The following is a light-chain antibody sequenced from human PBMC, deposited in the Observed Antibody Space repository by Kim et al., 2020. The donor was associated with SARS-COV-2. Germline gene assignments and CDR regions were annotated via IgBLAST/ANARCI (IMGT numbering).Light chain of an antibody. CDR1: SSDVGRYNY. CDR3: TSYTRSDTWV. Sequence: QSITVSCSGTSSDVGRYNYVSWYQQHPGKVPKLLIYEVNKRPSGASDRFSGSKSGNTASLAISGLQAEDEADYYCTSYTRSDTWVFGGGTKLTVL. J-gene: IGLJ3*02. V-gene: IGLV2-14*01. CDR2: EVN.